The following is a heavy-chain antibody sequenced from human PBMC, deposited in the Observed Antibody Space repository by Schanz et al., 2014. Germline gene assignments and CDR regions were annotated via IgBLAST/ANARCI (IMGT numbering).Heavy chain of an antibody. D-gene: IGHD2-15*01. J-gene: IGHJ6*02. Sequence: VQLLESGGGLVQPGGSLRLSCAASGFTFTTHSMTWVRQAPGKGLEWVSGISGSGGSTYYADSVKGRFTISRDNSENTLYLQMNSLSADDTAVFYCAKGMGYCSGGTCYDYYYYGLDVWGQGTTVTVSS. CDR3: AKGMGYCSGGTCYDYYYYGLDV. CDR2: ISGSGGST. CDR1: GFTFTTHS. V-gene: IGHV3-23*01.